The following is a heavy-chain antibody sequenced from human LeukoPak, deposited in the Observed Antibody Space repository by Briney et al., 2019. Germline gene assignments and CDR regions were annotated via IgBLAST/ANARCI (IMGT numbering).Heavy chain of an antibody. CDR1: GGSLSSGSYF. J-gene: IGHJ2*01. CDR2: IYTAGST. Sequence: ASQTLSLTCTVSGGSLSSGSYFWSWIRQPAGKGLEWIGRIYTAGSTNYNPSLKSRVTISLDTSKNQFSLNLSSVTAADTAVYYCARRVTTYWYFDLWGRGTLVTVSS. D-gene: IGHD4-17*01. CDR3: ARRVTTYWYFDL. V-gene: IGHV4-61*02.